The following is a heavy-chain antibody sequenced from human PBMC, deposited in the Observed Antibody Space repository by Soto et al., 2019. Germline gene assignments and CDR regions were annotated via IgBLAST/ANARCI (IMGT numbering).Heavy chain of an antibody. D-gene: IGHD3-16*02. V-gene: IGHV1-18*01. CDR3: ERGPRKGYDYIWGSYRSPY. Sequence: ASVKGSCKASGYTFTSYGISWVRPAPGQGLEWMGWISAYNGNTNYAQKLQGRVTMTTDTSTSTAYMELRSLRSHDTAVYYCERGPRKGYDYIWGSYRSPYWGQGTLVTVSS. CDR1: GYTFTSYG. CDR2: ISAYNGNT. J-gene: IGHJ4*02.